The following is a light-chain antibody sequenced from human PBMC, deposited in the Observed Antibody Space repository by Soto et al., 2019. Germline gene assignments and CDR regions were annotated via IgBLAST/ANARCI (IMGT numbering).Light chain of an antibody. J-gene: IGKJ1*01. CDR3: QNYGSSPWT. CDR1: QSVSSNY. Sequence: EIVLTQSPGTLSLSPGERATLSCRASQSVSSNYLAWYQQKPGQAPRLLIYGASSRATGIADRFSGSGSGTDFPLTISRLEPEDFAVYYCQNYGSSPWTFGQGTKVEIK. V-gene: IGKV3-20*01. CDR2: GAS.